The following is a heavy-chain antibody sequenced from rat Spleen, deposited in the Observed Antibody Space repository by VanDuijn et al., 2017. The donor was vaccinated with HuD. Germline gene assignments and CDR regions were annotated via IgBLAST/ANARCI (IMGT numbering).Heavy chain of an antibody. V-gene: IGHV10-5*01. Sequence: VQLVESGGGLVQPVRSLKLSCAASGFTFSNYGMAWVCQAPGKGLEWVARIRTKPHNYAAYYADSVKGRFTISRDDSKNMVYLQVDDLKTEDTAMYYCTAEAELRDDYDYWGQGVMVTVSS. CDR3: TAEAELRDDYDY. D-gene: IGHD5-1*01. CDR2: IRTKPHNYAA. CDR1: GFTFSNYG. J-gene: IGHJ2*01.